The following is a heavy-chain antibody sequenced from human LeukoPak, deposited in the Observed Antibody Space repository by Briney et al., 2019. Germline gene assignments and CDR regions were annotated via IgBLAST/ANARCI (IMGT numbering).Heavy chain of an antibody. CDR2: ISSSGSTI. Sequence: PGGSLRLSCAASGFTFSSYEMNWVREAPGRGLEWVSYISSSGSTIYYADSVKGRFTISRDNAKNSLYLQMNSLRAEDTAVYYCAELGITMIGGVWGKGTTVTISS. CDR1: GFTFSSYE. V-gene: IGHV3-48*03. CDR3: AELGITMIGGV. J-gene: IGHJ6*04. D-gene: IGHD3-10*02.